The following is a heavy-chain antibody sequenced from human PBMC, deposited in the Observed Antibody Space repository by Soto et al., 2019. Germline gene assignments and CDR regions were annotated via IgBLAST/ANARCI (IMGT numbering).Heavy chain of an antibody. CDR1: GYTFTGYY. Sequence: QVQLVQSGAEVKKPGASVKVSCKASGYTFTGYYMHWVRQAPGQGLGWMGWINPNSGGTNYAQKCQGWVTMTRDTSISTAYMELSRLRSDDTAVYYCARDFFSSWPTLDPWGQGTLVTVSS. CDR3: ARDFFSSWPTLDP. D-gene: IGHD6-13*01. V-gene: IGHV1-2*04. CDR2: INPNSGGT. J-gene: IGHJ5*02.